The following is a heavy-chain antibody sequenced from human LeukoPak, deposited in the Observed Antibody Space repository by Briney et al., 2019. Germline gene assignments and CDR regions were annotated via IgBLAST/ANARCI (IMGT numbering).Heavy chain of an antibody. V-gene: IGHV1-46*01. CDR2: INPSGGST. CDR3: ACSVIGGNTYYYYGMDV. Sequence: ASVKVSCKASGYTFTSYYMHWVRQAPGQGLEWIGIINPSGGSTSYAQKFQGRVTITADESTSTAYMELSSLRSEDTAVYYCACSVIGGNTYYYYGMDVWGQGTTVTVSS. CDR1: GYTFTSYY. D-gene: IGHD4-23*01. J-gene: IGHJ6*02.